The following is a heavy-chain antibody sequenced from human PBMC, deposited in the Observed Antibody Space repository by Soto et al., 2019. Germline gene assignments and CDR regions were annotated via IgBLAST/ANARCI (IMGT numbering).Heavy chain of an antibody. J-gene: IGHJ4*02. Sequence: QVQLVESGGGVVQPGRSLRLSCAASGFTFSSYGMHWVRQAPGKGLEWVAVISYDGSNKYYADSVKGRFIISRDNSKNTLYLQMNSLRAEDTAVYYCAKDLDIWGQGTLVTVSS. CDR2: ISYDGSNK. V-gene: IGHV3-30*18. CDR3: AKDLDI. CDR1: GFTFSSYG. D-gene: IGHD3-9*01.